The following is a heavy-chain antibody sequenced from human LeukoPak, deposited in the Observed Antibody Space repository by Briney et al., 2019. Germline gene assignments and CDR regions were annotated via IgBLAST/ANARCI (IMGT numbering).Heavy chain of an antibody. V-gene: IGHV3-30-3*01. CDR1: GFTFSSYA. D-gene: IGHD3-10*01. CDR3: ARAEGSYYYYGMDV. CDR2: ISYDGSNK. J-gene: IGHJ6*02. Sequence: PGRSLRLSCAASGFTFSSYAMHWVRQAPGKGLEWVAVISYDGSNKYYADSVKGRFTISRDNSKNTLYLQMNSLRAEDTAVYYCARAEGSYYYYGMDVWGQGTTVTVSS.